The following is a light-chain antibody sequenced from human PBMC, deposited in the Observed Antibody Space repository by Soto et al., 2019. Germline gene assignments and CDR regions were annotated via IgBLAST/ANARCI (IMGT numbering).Light chain of an antibody. V-gene: IGLV2-14*01. CDR1: SSDVGGYNY. J-gene: IGLJ2*01. Sequence: QSALTQPASVSGSPGQSITISCTGTSSDVGGYNYVSWYQQHPGKAPKLMISEVSNRPSGVSNRFSGSKSGNTASLTISGLQAEDEADYYCSSYTSSSTVVFGGGTQLPS. CDR2: EVS. CDR3: SSYTSSSTVV.